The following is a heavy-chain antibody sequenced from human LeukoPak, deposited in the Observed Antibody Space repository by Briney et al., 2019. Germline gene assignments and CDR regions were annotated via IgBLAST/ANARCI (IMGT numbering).Heavy chain of an antibody. CDR3: ARISAY. J-gene: IGHJ4*02. CDR1: GCSISSGFF. Sequence: SETLSLTCTVSGCSISSGFFWGWIRQPPGKGLEWIGSIYHSGSTYHNSSLKSRVSISVDTSKNQFSLKLSSVTSADTAVYYCARISAYWGQGTLVTVSS. CDR2: IYHSGST. D-gene: IGHD1-26*01. V-gene: IGHV4-38-2*02.